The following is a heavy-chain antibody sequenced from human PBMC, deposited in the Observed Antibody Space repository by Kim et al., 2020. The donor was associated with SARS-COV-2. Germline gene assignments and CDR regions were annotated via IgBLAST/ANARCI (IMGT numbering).Heavy chain of an antibody. CDR2: INPSGGGT. V-gene: IGHV1-46*01. D-gene: IGHD3-22*01. CDR3: AREDTSAYYGADY. Sequence: ASVTVSCKASGYTFPDYYLHWVRQAPGQGLEWMGVINPSGGGTTFAQKFQGRVSMTRDTSTSIVYMELSSLRSEDTAVYYCAREDTSAYYGADYWGQGTLVTVSS. CDR1: GYTFPDYY. J-gene: IGHJ4*02.